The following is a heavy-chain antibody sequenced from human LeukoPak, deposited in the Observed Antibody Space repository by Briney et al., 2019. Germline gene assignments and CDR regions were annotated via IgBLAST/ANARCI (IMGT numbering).Heavy chain of an antibody. CDR3: ARADTAMAEPFDY. V-gene: IGHV4-59*01. CDR2: IYYSGST. D-gene: IGHD5-18*01. CDR1: GGSISSYY. Sequence: PSETLSLTCTVSGGSISSYYWSWIRQPPRKGLEWIGYIYYSGSTNYNPSLKSRVTISVDTSKNQFSLKLSSVTAADTAVYYCARADTAMAEPFDYWGQGTLVTVSS. J-gene: IGHJ4*02.